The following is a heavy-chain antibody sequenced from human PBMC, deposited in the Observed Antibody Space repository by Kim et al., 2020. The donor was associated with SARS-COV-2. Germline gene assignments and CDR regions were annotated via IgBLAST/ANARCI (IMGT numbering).Heavy chain of an antibody. Sequence: SETLSLTCAVYGGSFSGYYWSWIRQPPGKGLEWIGEINHSGSTNHNPSLKSRVTISVDTSKNQFSLKLSSVTAADTAVYYCARGPGYSSSWYGARNWFDPWGQGTLVTVSS. V-gene: IGHV4-34*01. CDR2: INHSGST. CDR3: ARGPGYSSSWYGARNWFDP. CDR1: GGSFSGYY. J-gene: IGHJ5*02. D-gene: IGHD6-13*01.